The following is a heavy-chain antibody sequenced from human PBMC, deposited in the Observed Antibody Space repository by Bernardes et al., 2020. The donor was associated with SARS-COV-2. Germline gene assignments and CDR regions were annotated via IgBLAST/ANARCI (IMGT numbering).Heavy chain of an antibody. J-gene: IGHJ4*02. CDR3: GRDVNLLFFDY. V-gene: IGHV3-74*01. CDR1: GFAFSSYV. Sequence: SLRLSCAASGFAFSSYVMHWVRQAPGKGLMWVSRISHDGTITTYADSVKGRFTVSRDNTNNMLYLEMNNLRVDDTAVYYCGRDVNLLFFDYWGQGSLVTVSS. CDR2: ISHDGTIT.